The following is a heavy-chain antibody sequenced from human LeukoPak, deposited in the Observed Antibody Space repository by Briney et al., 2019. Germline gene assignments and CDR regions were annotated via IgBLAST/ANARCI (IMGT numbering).Heavy chain of an antibody. CDR2: ISGDGVST. V-gene: IGHV3-43*02. CDR3: ARESGKFDY. J-gene: IGHJ4*02. Sequence: GGSLRLSCVASGLPIADFAMHWVRQAPGKGLEWVSLISGDGVSTFYADSVKGRFSISRDNSKNSLSLEMNSLRTEDTAMYYCARESGKFDYWGQGTLVTVSS. CDR1: GLPIADFA.